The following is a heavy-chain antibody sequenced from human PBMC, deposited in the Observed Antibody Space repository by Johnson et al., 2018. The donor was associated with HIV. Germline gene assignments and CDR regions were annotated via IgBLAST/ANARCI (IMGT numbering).Heavy chain of an antibody. J-gene: IGHJ3*02. CDR1: GFTFSSYG. V-gene: IGHV3-23*04. Sequence: EVQLVESGGGVVQPGRSLRLSCAASGFTFSSYGMHWVRQAPGKGLEWVSGITGGGVSTSYADSVKGRFTISRENSKNTLYLQMNSLRAEDTAVYYCAKTYSEGEVRDAFDIWGQGTRVTVSS. D-gene: IGHD2-21*01. CDR2: ITGGGVST. CDR3: AKTYSEGEVRDAFDI.